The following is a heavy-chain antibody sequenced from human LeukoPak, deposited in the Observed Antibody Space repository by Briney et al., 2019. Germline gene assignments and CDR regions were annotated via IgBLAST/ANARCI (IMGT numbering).Heavy chain of an antibody. V-gene: IGHV3-74*01. J-gene: IGHJ6*03. CDR3: AKVYYYYYYMDV. Sequence: GRSLRLSCAASGFTFSSYWMHWVRQAPGKGLVWVSRINSDGSSTSYADSVKGRFTISRDNSKNTLYLQMNSLRAEDTAVYYCAKVYYYYYYMDVWGKGTTVTVSS. CDR1: GFTFSSYW. CDR2: INSDGSST.